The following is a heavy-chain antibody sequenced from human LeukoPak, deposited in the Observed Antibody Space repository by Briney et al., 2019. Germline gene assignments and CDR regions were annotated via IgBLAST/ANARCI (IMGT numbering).Heavy chain of an antibody. CDR3: ARDLVVATRAQNDY. CDR2: IYTSGST. D-gene: IGHD5-12*01. V-gene: IGHV4-4*07. CDR1: GGSISSYY. J-gene: IGHJ4*02. Sequence: SETLSLTCTVSGGSISSYYWSWIRQPAGKGLEWIGRIYTSGSTNYNPSLKSRVTMSVDTSKNQFSLKLSSVTAADTAVYYCARDLVVATRAQNDYWGQGTLVTVSS.